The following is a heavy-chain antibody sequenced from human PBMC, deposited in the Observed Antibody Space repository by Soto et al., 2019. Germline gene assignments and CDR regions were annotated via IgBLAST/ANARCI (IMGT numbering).Heavy chain of an antibody. V-gene: IGHV3-21*06. J-gene: IGHJ4*02. Sequence: GGSLRLSCAASWFTFTRYSMNWVRQAPGKGLEWVSSISSTTNYIYYGDSMKGRFTISRDNAKNSLYLEMNSLRAEDTAVYYCARESEDLTSNFNYWGQGTLVNGTS. CDR2: ISSTTNYI. CDR3: ARESEDLTSNFNY. CDR1: WFTFTRYS.